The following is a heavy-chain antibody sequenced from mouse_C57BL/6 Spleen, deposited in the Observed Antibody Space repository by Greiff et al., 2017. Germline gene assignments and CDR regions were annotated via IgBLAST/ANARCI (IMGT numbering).Heavy chain of an antibody. D-gene: IGHD3-3*01. CDR3: AREQGDAMDY. CDR1: GYTFTDYY. V-gene: IGHV1-26*01. Sequence: VQLKQSGPELVKPGASVKISCKASGYTFTDYYMNWVKQSHGKSLEWIGDINPNNGGTSYNQKFKGKATLTVDKSSSTAYMELRSLTSEDSAVYYCAREQGDAMDYWGQGTSVTVSS. J-gene: IGHJ4*01. CDR2: INPNNGGT.